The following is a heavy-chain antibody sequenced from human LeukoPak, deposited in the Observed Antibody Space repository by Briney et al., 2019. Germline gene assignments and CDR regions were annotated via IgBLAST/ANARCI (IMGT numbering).Heavy chain of an antibody. V-gene: IGHV1-18*01. Sequence: ASVTVSYKASGYTFTNCGISWVRQPPGQGLAGMGWISAYNGNTNYQQNLQGRVTMTTDTSTSTAYMELRSLRSDDTAVYYCGSLGIYYDSSGPAYGFDPWGEGTLVTVS. CDR2: ISAYNGNT. CDR3: GSLGIYYDSSGPAYGFDP. CDR1: GYTFTNCG. J-gene: IGHJ5*02. D-gene: IGHD3-22*01.